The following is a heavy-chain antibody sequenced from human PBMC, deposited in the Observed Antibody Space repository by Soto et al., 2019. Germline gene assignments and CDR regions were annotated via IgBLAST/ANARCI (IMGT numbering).Heavy chain of an antibody. CDR3: ASATYRGGRYYYGMDV. CDR1: GYTFTGYY. CDR2: INPNSGGT. V-gene: IGHV1-2*04. D-gene: IGHD2-15*01. Sequence: ASVKVSCKASGYTFTGYYMHWVRQAPGQGLEWMGWINPNSGGTNYAQKFQGWVTMTRDTSISTAYMELSRLRSDDTAVYYCASATYRGGRYYYGMDVWGQGTTVTVSS. J-gene: IGHJ6*02.